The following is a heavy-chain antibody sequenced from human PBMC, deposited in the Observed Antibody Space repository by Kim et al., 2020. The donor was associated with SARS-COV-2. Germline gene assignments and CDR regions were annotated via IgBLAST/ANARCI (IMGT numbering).Heavy chain of an antibody. D-gene: IGHD6-19*01. V-gene: IGHV3-21*01. CDR2: ISSSSSYI. J-gene: IGHJ6*02. CDR1: GFTFSSYS. Sequence: GGSLRLSCAASGFTFSSYSMNWVRQAPGKGLEWVSSISSSSSYIYYADSVKGRFTISRYNAKNSLYLQMNSLRAEDTAVYYCARGGVAGTRHYYYCIDVWGQGTTVTVSS. CDR3: ARGGVAGTRHYYYCIDV.